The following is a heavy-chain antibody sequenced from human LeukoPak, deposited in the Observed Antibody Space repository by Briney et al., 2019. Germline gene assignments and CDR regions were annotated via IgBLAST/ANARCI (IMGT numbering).Heavy chain of an antibody. D-gene: IGHD1-26*01. CDR3: ARVGGSYWGWFDP. CDR2: IKQDGSEK. Sequence: GGSLRLSCAVSGFTFSGSAMHWVRQAPGKGLEWVANIKQDGSEKYYVDSVKGRITISRDNAKNSLYLQMNSLRIEDTAVYYCARVGGSYWGWFDPWGQGTLVTVSS. J-gene: IGHJ5*02. V-gene: IGHV3-7*01. CDR1: GFTFSGSA.